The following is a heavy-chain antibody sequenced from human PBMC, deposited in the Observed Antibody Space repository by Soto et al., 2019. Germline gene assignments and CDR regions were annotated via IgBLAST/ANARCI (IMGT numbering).Heavy chain of an antibody. CDR2: ISGSGGST. D-gene: IGHD3-10*01. CDR3: AKDHVIMVRHQISAY. Sequence: LSDAPSGLKVSSYGMSSVRQKQRKGLEWVSAISGSGGSTYYADSVKGRFTISRDNSKNTLYLQMNSLRAEDTAVYYFAKDHVIMVRHQISAYWGHGPPVSV. V-gene: IGHV3-23*01. CDR1: GLKVSSYG. J-gene: IGHJ4*01.